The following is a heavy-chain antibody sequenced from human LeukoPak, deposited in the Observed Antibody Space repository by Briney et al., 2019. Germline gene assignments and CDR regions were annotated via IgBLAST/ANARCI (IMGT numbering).Heavy chain of an antibody. CDR1: GGSISSSSYY. CDR2: IYYSGST. Sequence: SETLSLTCTVSGGSISSSSYYWGWIRQPPGKGLEWIGSIYYSGSTYYNPSLKSRVTISVDTSKNQFSLKLSSVTAADTAVYYCARDPGGYFDLWGRGTLVTVSS. J-gene: IGHJ2*01. CDR3: ARDPGGYFDL. D-gene: IGHD1-14*01. V-gene: IGHV4-39*07.